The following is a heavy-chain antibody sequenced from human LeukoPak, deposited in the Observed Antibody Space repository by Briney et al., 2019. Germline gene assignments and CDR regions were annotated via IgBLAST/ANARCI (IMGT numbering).Heavy chain of an antibody. J-gene: IGHJ3*02. CDR3: ARGYSGHHDAFDI. D-gene: IGHD1-26*01. CDR2: TIPMFGTA. V-gene: IGHV1-69*13. Sequence: ASVKVSCKASGGTFNSYAISWVRQAPGQGLEWMGGTIPMFGTATYSQKFQGRVTITADESTSTAYMELSSLRSEDTAVYYCARGYSGHHDAFDIWGQGTMVTVSS. CDR1: GGTFNSYA.